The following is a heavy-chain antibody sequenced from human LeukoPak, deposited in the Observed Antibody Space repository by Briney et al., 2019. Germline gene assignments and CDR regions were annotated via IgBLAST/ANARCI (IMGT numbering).Heavy chain of an antibody. J-gene: IGHJ6*03. CDR2: LYYSGST. V-gene: IGHV4-39*01. CDR3: ARHDLEYSSSSGYYYYYYYMDV. Sequence: PSETLSLTCTVSGGSISSSSYYWGWIRQPPGKGLEWIGSLYYSGSTYYNPSLKSRVTISVDTSKNQFSLKLSSVTAADTAVYYCARHDLEYSSSSGYYYYYYYMDVWGKGTTVTVSS. CDR1: GGSISSSSYY. D-gene: IGHD6-6*01.